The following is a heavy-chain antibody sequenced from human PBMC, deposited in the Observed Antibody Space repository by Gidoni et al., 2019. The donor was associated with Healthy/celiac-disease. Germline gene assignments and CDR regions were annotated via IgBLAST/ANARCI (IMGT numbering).Heavy chain of an antibody. CDR3: ARHRSGSYADDAFDI. Sequence: QVQLVQSGAEGKKHGASVKVACKASGYTFTSYGISWVRQAPGQGLEWMGWISAYNGNTNYAQKLQGRVTMTTDTSTSTAYMELRSLRSDDTAVYYCARHRSGSYADDAFDIWGQGTMVTVSS. CDR1: GYTFTSYG. D-gene: IGHD1-26*01. V-gene: IGHV1-18*01. J-gene: IGHJ3*02. CDR2: ISAYNGNT.